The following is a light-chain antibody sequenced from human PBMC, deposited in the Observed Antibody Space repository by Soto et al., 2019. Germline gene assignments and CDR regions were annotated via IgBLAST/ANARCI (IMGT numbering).Light chain of an antibody. CDR3: GTWDSSLSGGV. Sequence: QSVLTQPPSVSAAPGQKVTISCSGSSSNIGNNYVSWYQQVPGTAPKLLIYDNNKRPSGTPDRFSGSKSGTSATLGITGLQTGDEADYYCGTWDSSLSGGVFGGGTKLTVL. CDR2: DNN. J-gene: IGLJ2*01. V-gene: IGLV1-51*01. CDR1: SSNIGNNY.